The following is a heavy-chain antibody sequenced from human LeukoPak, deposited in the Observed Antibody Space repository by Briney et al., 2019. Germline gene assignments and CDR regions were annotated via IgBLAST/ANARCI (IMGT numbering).Heavy chain of an antibody. Sequence: PSETLSLTCAVSGYSITSSSWWGWIRQPPGKGLEWIGYIYHSGTTCYNPSLQSRVTMSVDTSKNQFSLKLSSETAVDTAVYYCARKENVYYYFDYWGQGTLVTVSS. CDR2: IYHSGTT. CDR1: GYSITSSSW. CDR3: ARKENVYYYFDY. J-gene: IGHJ4*02. D-gene: IGHD3-10*01. V-gene: IGHV4-28*01.